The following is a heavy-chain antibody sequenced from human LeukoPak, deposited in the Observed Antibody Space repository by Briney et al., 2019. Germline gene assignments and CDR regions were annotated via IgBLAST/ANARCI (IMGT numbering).Heavy chain of an antibody. CDR1: GFTFSSYS. Sequence: GGSLRLSCAASGFTFSSYSMNWVRQAPGKGLEWDSSISSSSSYIYYADSVKGRFTISRDNAKNSLYLQMNSLRAEDTAVYYCARGADCSGGSCYLDYWGQGTLVTVSS. V-gene: IGHV3-21*01. D-gene: IGHD2-15*01. CDR3: ARGADCSGGSCYLDY. J-gene: IGHJ4*02. CDR2: ISSSSSYI.